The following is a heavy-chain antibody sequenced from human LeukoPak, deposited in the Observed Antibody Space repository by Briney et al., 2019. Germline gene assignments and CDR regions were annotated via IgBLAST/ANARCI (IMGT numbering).Heavy chain of an antibody. Sequence: GGSLRLSCAASGFTFSSYSMNWVRQAPGKGLEWVSSISSSSSYIYYADSVKGRFTISRDNAKNPLYLQMNSLRAEDTAVYYCARAVYDSSGYSVFDYWGQGTLVTVSS. J-gene: IGHJ4*02. D-gene: IGHD3-22*01. V-gene: IGHV3-21*01. CDR1: GFTFSSYS. CDR3: ARAVYDSSGYSVFDY. CDR2: ISSSSSYI.